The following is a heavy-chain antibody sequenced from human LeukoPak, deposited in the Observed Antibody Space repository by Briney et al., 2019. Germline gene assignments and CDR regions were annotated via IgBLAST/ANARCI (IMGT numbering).Heavy chain of an antibody. D-gene: IGHD3-22*01. J-gene: IGHJ3*02. CDR3: ARVRHDSSGYLGLHAFDI. CDR1: GGSISSYY. CDR2: IYYSGST. Sequence: SETLSLTCTVSGGSISSYYWSWIRQPPGKGLEWIGYIYYSGSTNYNPSLKSRVTISVDTSKNQFSLKLSSVTAADTAVYYCARVRHDSSGYLGLHAFDIWGQGTMVTVSS. V-gene: IGHV4-59*01.